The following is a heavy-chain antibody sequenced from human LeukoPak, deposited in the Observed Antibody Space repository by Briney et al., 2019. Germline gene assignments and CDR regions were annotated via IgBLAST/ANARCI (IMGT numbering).Heavy chain of an antibody. CDR2: INPNSGGT. V-gene: IGHV1-2*02. D-gene: IGHD3-10*01. CDR1: GYTFTGYY. J-gene: IGHJ4*02. CDR3: ARATGRVVRGITWRYFDY. Sequence: GASVKVSCKASGYTFTGYYMHWVRQAPGQGLEWMGWINPNSGGTNYAQKFQGRVTMTTVTSTSTAYMELRSLRSDDTAVYYCARATGRVVRGITWRYFDYWGQGTLVTVSS.